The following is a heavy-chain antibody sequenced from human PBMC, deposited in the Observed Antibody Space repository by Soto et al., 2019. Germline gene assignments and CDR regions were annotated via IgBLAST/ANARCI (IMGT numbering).Heavy chain of an antibody. CDR3: ARRPRIAVAGTGGYYYYYYMDV. CDR2: IYYSGST. CDR1: GGSISSSSYY. J-gene: IGHJ6*03. V-gene: IGHV4-39*01. D-gene: IGHD6-19*01. Sequence: SETLSLTCTVSGGSISSSSYYWGWIRQPPGKGLEWIGSIYYSGSTYYNPSLKSRVTISVDTSKNQFSLKLSSVTAADTAVYYCARRPRIAVAGTGGYYYYYYMDVWGKGTTVTVSS.